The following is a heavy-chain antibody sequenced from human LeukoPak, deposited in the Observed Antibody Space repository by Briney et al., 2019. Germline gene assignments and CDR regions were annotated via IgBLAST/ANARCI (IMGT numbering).Heavy chain of an antibody. V-gene: IGHV4-59*01. D-gene: IGHD2-2*01. CDR1: GGSISSYY. CDR3: ARVGRRIVVPAAHYYYYMDV. J-gene: IGHJ6*03. CDR2: IYYSGST. Sequence: PSETLSLTCTVSGGSISSYYWSWIRQPPGKGLEWIGYIYYSGSTNYNPSLKSRVTISVDTPKNQFSLKLSSVTAADTAVYYCARVGRRIVVPAAHYYYYMDVWGKGTTVTVSS.